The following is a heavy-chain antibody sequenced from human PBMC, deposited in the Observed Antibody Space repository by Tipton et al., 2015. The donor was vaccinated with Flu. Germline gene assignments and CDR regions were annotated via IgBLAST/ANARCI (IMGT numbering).Heavy chain of an antibody. Sequence: LRLSCSVSGDSIGSGYYWGWIRQPPGKGLEWIGSIYHSGSTYYKPSLKSRVTISLDTSRNQFSLKLSSVTAADTAIYYCTRDLNLASVRLWGQGILATVSS. V-gene: IGHV4-38-2*02. CDR1: GDSIGSGYY. CDR2: IYHSGST. D-gene: IGHD5/OR15-5a*01. CDR3: TRDLNLASVRL. J-gene: IGHJ1*01.